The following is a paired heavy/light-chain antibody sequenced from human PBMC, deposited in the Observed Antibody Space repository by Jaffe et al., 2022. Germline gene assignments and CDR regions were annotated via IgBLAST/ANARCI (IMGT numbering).Light chain of an antibody. CDR3: QQYHRTPYT. J-gene: IGKJ2*01. CDR2: WAS. V-gene: IGKV4-1*01. CDR1: QSLLYSSNNKNY. Sequence: DIVMTQSPDSLAVSLGERATITCKSSQSLLYSSNNKNYLAWYQQKPGQPPKLLIYWASTRESGVPDRFSGSESGTDFALTISSLQPEDVAVYYCQQYHRTPYTFGQGTKLEIK.
Heavy chain of an antibody. J-gene: IGHJ3*01. Sequence: QITLRESGPTLVKPTETLTLTCTFSGFSLSTTGVAVGWIRQPPGKALEWVGNIYWDDDTRYSPSLKTRLKITRDTSKNQVVLTLTNMDTVDTGTYFCARDWGSAALDFWGQGTMVTVSS. D-gene: IGHD7-27*01. CDR2: IYWDDDT. V-gene: IGHV2-5*02. CDR3: ARDWGSAALDF. CDR1: GFSLSTTGVA.